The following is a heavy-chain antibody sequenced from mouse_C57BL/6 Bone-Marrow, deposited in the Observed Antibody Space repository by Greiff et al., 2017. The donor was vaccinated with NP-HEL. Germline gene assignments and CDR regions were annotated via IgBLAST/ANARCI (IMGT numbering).Heavy chain of an antibody. J-gene: IGHJ3*01. V-gene: IGHV14-4*01. Sequence: EVQLQHSGAELVRPGASVKLSCTASGFNIKDDYMHWVKQRPEQGLEWIGWIDPENGDTEYASKFQGKATITADTSSNTAYLQLSSLTSEDTAVYYCTTSTVVASGAYWGQGTLVTVSA. CDR2: IDPENGDT. CDR1: GFNIKDDY. CDR3: TTSTVVASGAY. D-gene: IGHD1-1*01.